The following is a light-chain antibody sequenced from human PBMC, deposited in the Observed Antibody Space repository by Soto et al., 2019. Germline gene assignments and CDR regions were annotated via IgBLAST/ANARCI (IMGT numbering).Light chain of an antibody. Sequence: DIQMTQSPSTLSASVGDRVTITCRASQSISSYLAWYQQRPGKAPKPLIYKASSLDSGVPSRFSGSGSGTEFTLTINSLQPDDFANYYCQQYNTYSTFGQGTKVEIK. CDR2: KAS. J-gene: IGKJ1*01. CDR1: QSISSY. CDR3: QQYNTYST. V-gene: IGKV1-5*03.